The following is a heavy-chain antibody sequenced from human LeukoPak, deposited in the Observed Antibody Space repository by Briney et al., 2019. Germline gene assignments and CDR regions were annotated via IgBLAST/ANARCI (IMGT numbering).Heavy chain of an antibody. CDR3: AITSYDYYGSGSYRPGGYYFDY. D-gene: IGHD3-10*01. Sequence: GASVKVSCKASGYTFTSYDINWVRQATGQGLEWMGWMNPNSGNTGYAQKFQGRVTMTRNTSISTAYMELSSLRSEDTAVYYCAITSYDYYGSGSYRPGGYYFDYWGQGTLVTASS. J-gene: IGHJ4*02. CDR2: MNPNSGNT. CDR1: GYTFTSYD. V-gene: IGHV1-8*01.